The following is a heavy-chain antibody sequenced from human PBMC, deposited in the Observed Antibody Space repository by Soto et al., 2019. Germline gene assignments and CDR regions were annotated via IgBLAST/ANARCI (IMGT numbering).Heavy chain of an antibody. CDR3: ARDFRTYYYDSSGPNINWFDP. J-gene: IGHJ5*02. D-gene: IGHD3-22*01. CDR1: GGSISSYY. V-gene: IGHV4-59*01. CDR2: IYYSGST. Sequence: PSETLSLTCTVSGGSISSYYWSWIRQPPGKGLEWIGYIYYSGSTNYNPSLKSRVTISVDTSKNQFSLKLSSVTAADTAVYYCARDFRTYYYDSSGPNINWFDPWGQGTLVTVS.